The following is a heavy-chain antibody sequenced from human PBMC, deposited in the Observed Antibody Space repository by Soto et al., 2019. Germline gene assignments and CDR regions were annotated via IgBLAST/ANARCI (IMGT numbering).Heavy chain of an antibody. V-gene: IGHV1-3*01. CDR1: GYTFTSYA. CDR2: INAGNGNT. CDR3: AGDDFRPIVGWIHP. D-gene: IGHD2-15*01. J-gene: IGHJ5*02. Sequence: GAPVEVSCKASGYTFTSYAMHWGGQAPGKRVEWMGWINAGNGNTKYSQKFQGRVTITRDTSASTAYMELSSLRSEDTAVYYCAGDDFRPIVGWIHPSGQGTLVTVSS.